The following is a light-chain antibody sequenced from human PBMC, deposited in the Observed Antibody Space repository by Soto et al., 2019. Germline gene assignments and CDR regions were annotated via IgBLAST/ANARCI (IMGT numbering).Light chain of an antibody. Sequence: DIQMTQSPSTLSASVGDRVTITCRASQSISSWLAWYQQKPGKAPKLLIYKASTLESGVPSRFSGSGSGTEFTLTISSLQPDDFATYYSQHYNSYCTCGLGTKVEIK. CDR1: QSISSW. V-gene: IGKV1-5*03. J-gene: IGKJ1*01. CDR3: QHYNSYCT. CDR2: KAS.